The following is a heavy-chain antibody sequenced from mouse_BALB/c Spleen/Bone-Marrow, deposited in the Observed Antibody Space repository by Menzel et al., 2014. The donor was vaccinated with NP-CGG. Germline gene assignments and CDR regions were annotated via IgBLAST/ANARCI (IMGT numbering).Heavy chain of an antibody. CDR2: IWSGGST. J-gene: IGHJ3*01. CDR3: AKNYYGSSAY. Sequence: VKLQESGPGLVQPSQSLSITCTVSGFSLTSYGVHWVRQSPGKGLEWLGVIWSGGSTDYNAAFISRLSISKDNSKSQVFFKMNSLQANDTAIYYCAKNYYGSSAYWGQGTLVTVSA. D-gene: IGHD1-1*01. V-gene: IGHV2-2*02. CDR1: GFSLTSYG.